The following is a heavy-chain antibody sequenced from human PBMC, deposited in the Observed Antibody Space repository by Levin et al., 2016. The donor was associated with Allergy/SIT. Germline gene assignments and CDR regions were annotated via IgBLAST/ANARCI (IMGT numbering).Heavy chain of an antibody. J-gene: IGHJ4*02. CDR3: ARLPALNMPPD. V-gene: IGHV4-34*01. CDR1: GGSFSGYY. D-gene: IGHD2-2*01. Sequence: SETLSLTCAVYGGSFSGYYWSWIRQPPGKGLEWIGEINHSGSTNYNPSLKSRVTISVDTSKNQFSLKLSSVTAADTAVYYCARLPALNMPPDWGQGTLVTVSS. CDR2: INHSGST.